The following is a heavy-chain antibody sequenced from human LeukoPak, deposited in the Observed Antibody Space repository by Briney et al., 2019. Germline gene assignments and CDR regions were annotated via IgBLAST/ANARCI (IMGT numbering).Heavy chain of an antibody. CDR1: GYFISSGYY. CDR3: ARHGYSYGYFDY. V-gene: IGHV4-38-2*02. Sequence: PSETLSLTCTVSGYFISSGYYWGWTRQPPGKGLEWIGSFYHSGSTYYNPSLKSRVTISVDTSKDQFSLKLSSVTAADTAVYYCARHGYSYGYFDYWGQGTLVTASS. J-gene: IGHJ4*02. CDR2: FYHSGST. D-gene: IGHD5-18*01.